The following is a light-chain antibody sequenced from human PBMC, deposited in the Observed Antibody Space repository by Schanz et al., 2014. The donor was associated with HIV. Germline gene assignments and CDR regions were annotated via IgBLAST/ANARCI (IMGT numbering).Light chain of an antibody. CDR3: QQYSTSSRT. V-gene: IGKV1-12*01. J-gene: IGKJ1*01. CDR1: QGINSW. Sequence: DIQMTQSPSSVSASVGDRVTITCRASQGINSWLSWYQQKPGEAPKLLIYAASTLQSGVPSRFSGSGSGTEFTLTITSLQPDDFATYYCQQYSTSSRTFGQGTKVEVQ. CDR2: AAS.